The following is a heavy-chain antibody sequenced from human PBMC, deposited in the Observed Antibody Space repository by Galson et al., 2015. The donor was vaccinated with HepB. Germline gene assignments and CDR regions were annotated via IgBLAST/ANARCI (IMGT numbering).Heavy chain of an antibody. CDR3: AIPGAIVVAPTNTYYYGMDE. D-gene: IGHD2-2*01. CDR2: IIPIIGTA. CDR1: GGTFSRYA. V-gene: IGHV1-69*13. J-gene: IGHJ6*02. Sequence: SVKVSCKASGGTFSRYAISWVRQAPGQGLEWMGGIIPIIGTANYAQKFQGRVPITADESTSTAYIELSSLRSEDTAVYDFAIPGAIVVAPTNTYYYGMDESVQWTTV.